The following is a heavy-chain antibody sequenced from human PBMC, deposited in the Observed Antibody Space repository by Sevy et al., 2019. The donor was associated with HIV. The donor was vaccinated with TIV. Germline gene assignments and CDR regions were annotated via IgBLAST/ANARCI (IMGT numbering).Heavy chain of an antibody. CDR3: ARHGLWVLDYGDDNFDY. CDR1: GGSISSSSYY. V-gene: IGHV4-39*01. CDR2: IYYSGST. J-gene: IGHJ4*02. Sequence: SETLSLTCTVSGGSISSSSYYWGWIRQPPGKGLEWIGSIYYSGSTYYNLSLKSPVTISVDTSKNQYSLKLSSVTAADTAEYYCARHGLWVLDYGDDNFDYWGQGTLVTVSS. D-gene: IGHD4-17*01.